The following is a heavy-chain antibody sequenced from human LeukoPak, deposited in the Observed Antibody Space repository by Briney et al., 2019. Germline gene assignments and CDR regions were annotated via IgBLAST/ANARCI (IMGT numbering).Heavy chain of an antibody. CDR3: ATLRRRGYSYGFAY. Sequence: KPSETLSLTCTVSGGSISSYYWSWIRQPPGKGLEWIGYIYYSGSTNYNPSLKSRVTISVDTSKNQFSLKLSSVTAADTAVYYCATLRRRGYSYGFAYWGQGTLVTVSS. D-gene: IGHD5-18*01. CDR1: GGSISSYY. V-gene: IGHV4-59*12. CDR2: IYYSGST. J-gene: IGHJ4*02.